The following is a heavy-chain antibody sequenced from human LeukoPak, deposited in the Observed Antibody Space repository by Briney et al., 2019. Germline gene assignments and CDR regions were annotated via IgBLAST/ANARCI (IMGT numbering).Heavy chain of an antibody. Sequence: PGGSLRLSCAASGFTFSSFWMDWVRQAPGKELVWVSHITNDGRSATYADPVKGRFTITRDNAKNTLYLQMNSLRVEDTAVYYCALAMFGTNAFDIWGQGTMVTVSS. D-gene: IGHD1-14*01. J-gene: IGHJ3*02. CDR3: ALAMFGTNAFDI. V-gene: IGHV3-74*01. CDR2: ITNDGRSA. CDR1: GFTFSSFW.